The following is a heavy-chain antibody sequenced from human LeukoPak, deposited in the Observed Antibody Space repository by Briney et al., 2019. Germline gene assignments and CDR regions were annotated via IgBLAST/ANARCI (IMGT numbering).Heavy chain of an antibody. J-gene: IGHJ4*02. CDR1: GGSISSYY. CDR3: TSGSGSYADS. CDR2: IYYSRST. D-gene: IGHD3-10*01. Sequence: PSETLSLTCNVSGGSISSYYWSWIRQPPGKGLDWIGYIYYSRSTNYNPSLKSRVTISVGTSKNQFSLKLSSVTAADTAVYYCTSGSGSYADSWGPGTLVTVSS. V-gene: IGHV4-59*01.